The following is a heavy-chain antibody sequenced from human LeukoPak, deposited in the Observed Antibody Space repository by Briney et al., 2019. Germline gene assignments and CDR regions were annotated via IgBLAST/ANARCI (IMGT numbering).Heavy chain of an antibody. CDR3: ARPAGYDNWFDP. D-gene: IGHD2-15*01. J-gene: IGHJ5*02. V-gene: IGHV4-34*01. Sequence: SETLSLTCAAYGGSFSGYYWSWIRQPPGKGLEWIGEINHSGSTNYNPSLKSRVTISVDTSKNQFSLKLSSVTAADTAVYYCARPAGYDNWFDPWGQGTLVTVSS. CDR1: GGSFSGYY. CDR2: INHSGST.